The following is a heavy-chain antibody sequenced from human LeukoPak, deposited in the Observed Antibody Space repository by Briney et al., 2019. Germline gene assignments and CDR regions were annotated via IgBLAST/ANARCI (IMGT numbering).Heavy chain of an antibody. J-gene: IGHJ6*02. CDR1: GGSISSGDYY. CDR3: ARGDSSSWYSPYYYYGMDV. CDR2: IYYSGST. V-gene: IGHV4-30-4*01. Sequence: SETLSLTCTVSGGSISSGDYYWSWLRQPPGKGLEWIGYIYYSGSTHYNPSLKSRVTISVDTSKNQFSLKLSSVTAADTAVYYCARGDSSSWYSPYYYYGMDVWGQGTTVTVSS. D-gene: IGHD6-6*01.